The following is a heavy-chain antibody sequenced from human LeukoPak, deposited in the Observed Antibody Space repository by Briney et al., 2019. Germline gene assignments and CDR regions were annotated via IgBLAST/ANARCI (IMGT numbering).Heavy chain of an antibody. J-gene: IGHJ3*02. CDR1: GFTFSSYS. V-gene: IGHV3-21*01. D-gene: IGHD5-18*01. CDR3: ARVRGYSYGDDAFDI. CDR2: ISSSSSYI. Sequence: GSLRLSCAASGFTFSSYSMNWVRQAPGKGLEWVSSISSSSSYICYADSVKGRFTISRDNAKNSLYLQMNSLRAEDTAVYYCARVRGYSYGDDAFDIWGQGTMVTVSS.